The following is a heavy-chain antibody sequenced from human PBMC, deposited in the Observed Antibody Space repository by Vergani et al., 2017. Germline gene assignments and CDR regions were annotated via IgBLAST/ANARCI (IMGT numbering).Heavy chain of an antibody. CDR3: ASRGGAVRSGLPLIHFDY. CDR2: IYHSGST. V-gene: IGHV4-4*03. Sequence: QVQLQESGPGLVKPPGTLSLTCAVSGDSISSTDWWSWVRQSPGKVLEWIGQIYHSGSTNYTPSLKSRVTMLIDKSKNQFSLKLTSVTVADTAVYYCASRGGAVRSGLPLIHFDYWGQGALVTVAS. D-gene: IGHD3-16*01. J-gene: IGHJ4*02. CDR1: GDSISSTDW.